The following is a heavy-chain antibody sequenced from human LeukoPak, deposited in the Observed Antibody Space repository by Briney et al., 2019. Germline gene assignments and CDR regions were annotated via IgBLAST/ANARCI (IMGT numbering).Heavy chain of an antibody. D-gene: IGHD5-12*01. CDR2: ISGSGGST. V-gene: IGHV3-23*01. CDR1: GFTFSSYA. Sequence: GGSLRLFRAASGFTFSSYAMSWVRHAPGKGLEWVSAISGSGGSTYYADSVKGRFTISRDNSKNTLYLQMNSLRAEDTAVYYCAKGVATIEGFDYWGQGTLVTVSS. J-gene: IGHJ4*02. CDR3: AKGVATIEGFDY.